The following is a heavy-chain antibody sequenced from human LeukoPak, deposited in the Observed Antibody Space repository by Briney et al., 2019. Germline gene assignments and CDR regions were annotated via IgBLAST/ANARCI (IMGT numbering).Heavy chain of an antibody. CDR2: IWYDVSNK. J-gene: IGHJ6*02. CDR1: GFTFSSYG. Sequence: PGGSLRLSCAASGFTFSSYGMHWVRQAPGKGLEWVAVIWYDVSNKYYADSVKGRFTISRDNSKNTLYLQMNSLRAEDTAVYYCARDSAILEWYPKSLDYYYGMDVWGQGTTVTVSS. D-gene: IGHD3-3*01. V-gene: IGHV3-33*01. CDR3: ARDSAILEWYPKSLDYYYGMDV.